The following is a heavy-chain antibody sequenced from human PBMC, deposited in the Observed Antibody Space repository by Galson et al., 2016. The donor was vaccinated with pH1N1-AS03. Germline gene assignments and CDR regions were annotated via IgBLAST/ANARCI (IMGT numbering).Heavy chain of an antibody. V-gene: IGHV3-23*01. D-gene: IGHD5-24*01. J-gene: IGHJ3*02. CDR1: GLRFSNHV. CDR2: ISDSGSTT. Sequence: SLRLSCAASGLRFSNHVMSWVRQAPGKGLHWVSTISDSGSTTYHGDSVKGRFTTSRDNSQNTLFPHMNSLRAEDTALYYCATVNAEMDDAFDIWGRGTMVTVSS. CDR3: ATVNAEMDDAFDI.